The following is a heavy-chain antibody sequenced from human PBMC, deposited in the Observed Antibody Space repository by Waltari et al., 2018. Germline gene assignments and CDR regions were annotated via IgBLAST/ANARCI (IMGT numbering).Heavy chain of an antibody. CDR1: GYNFSNYW. V-gene: IGHV5-51*01. CDR3: ARRISAWFDP. J-gene: IGHJ5*02. CDR2: IYPGDSET. Sequence: EVQLVQSGAEVKKSGESLKISCKGSGYNFSNYWFGWVRQKPGKGLEWMGIIYPGDSETRYSPSFQGQVTISADKSINTAYLQWSSLEASDTAIYYCARRISAWFDPWGQGTLVTVSS. D-gene: IGHD2-21*01.